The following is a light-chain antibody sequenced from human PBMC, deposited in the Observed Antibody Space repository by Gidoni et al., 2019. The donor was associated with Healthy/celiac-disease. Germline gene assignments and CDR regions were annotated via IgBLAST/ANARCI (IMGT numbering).Light chain of an antibody. Sequence: AIRMTQSPSSFSASTGDRVTITCRASQGIRSYLACYQQKPGKAPKLLIYAASSLQSGVPSRFSGSGSGTDFTLTISCLQSEDFAAYYCQQYYSYPPYTFGQGTKLEIK. V-gene: IGKV1-8*01. J-gene: IGKJ2*01. CDR2: AAS. CDR1: QGIRSY. CDR3: QQYYSYPPYT.